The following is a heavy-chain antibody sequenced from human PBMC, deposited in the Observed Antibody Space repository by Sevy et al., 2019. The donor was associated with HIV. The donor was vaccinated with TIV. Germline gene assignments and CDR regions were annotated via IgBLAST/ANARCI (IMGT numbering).Heavy chain of an antibody. J-gene: IGHJ6*02. CDR3: ARGPRDYGGNSGYKRGYYYGMDV. D-gene: IGHD4-17*01. CDR2: IWYDGSNK. Sequence: GESLKISCAASGFTFSSYGMHWVCRAPGKGLEWVAVIWYDGSNKYYADSVKGRFTISRDNSKNTLYLQMNSLRAEDTAVYYCARGPRDYGGNSGYKRGYYYGMDVWGQGTTVTVSS. CDR1: GFTFSSYG. V-gene: IGHV3-33*01.